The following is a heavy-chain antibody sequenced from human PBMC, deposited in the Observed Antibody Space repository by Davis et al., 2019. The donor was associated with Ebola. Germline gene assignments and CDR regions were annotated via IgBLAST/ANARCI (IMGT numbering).Heavy chain of an antibody. CDR3: ATTSRSMAHDY. Sequence: GESLKISCAASGFTFSSYGMHWVRQAPGKGLEWVANINQDGNTKQYVDSLKGRFTISRDNGKNSLYLQMNSLRAEDTAVYYCATTSRSMAHDYWGQGTLVTVSS. CDR2: INQDGNTK. V-gene: IGHV3-7*03. D-gene: IGHD2/OR15-2a*01. CDR1: GFTFSSYG. J-gene: IGHJ4*02.